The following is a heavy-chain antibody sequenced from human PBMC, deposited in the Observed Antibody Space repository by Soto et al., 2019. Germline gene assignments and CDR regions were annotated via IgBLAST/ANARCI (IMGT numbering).Heavy chain of an antibody. CDR2: MHYSGST. CDR1: GGSLSSYY. CDR3: AGLYSSGWVDAFDI. J-gene: IGHJ3*02. V-gene: IGHV4-59*01. D-gene: IGHD6-19*01. Sequence: QVQLQESGPGLVKPSETLSLTCTVSGGSLSSYYWSWIRQPPGKGLEWIGYMHYSGSTNYNPSLKRRVTITLDTSKNQFSLKLSSVTAADTAVYHCAGLYSSGWVDAFDIWGQGAMVTVSS.